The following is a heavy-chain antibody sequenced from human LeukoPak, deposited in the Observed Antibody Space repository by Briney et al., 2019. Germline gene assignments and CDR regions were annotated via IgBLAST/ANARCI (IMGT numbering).Heavy chain of an antibody. CDR2: IYYSGST. V-gene: IGHV4-59*01. J-gene: IGHJ6*02. Sequence: SQTLSLTCTVSGGSISSSYWSWIRQPPGQGLEWIGYIYYSGSTNYNPSLKSRVTISVDTSKNQFSLKLSSVTAADTAVYYCAREGGYLYGMDVWGQGTTVTVSS. CDR1: GGSISSSY. D-gene: IGHD2-15*01. CDR3: AREGGYLYGMDV.